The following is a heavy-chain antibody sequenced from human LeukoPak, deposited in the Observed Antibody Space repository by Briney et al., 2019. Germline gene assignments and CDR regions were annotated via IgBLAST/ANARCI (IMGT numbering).Heavy chain of an antibody. J-gene: IGHJ4*02. V-gene: IGHV3-9*01. D-gene: IGHD6-19*01. CDR1: ESTFDHA. CDR2: IGWNSART. Sequence: GGSLRLSCTASESTFDHAMHWVRQTPGKGLEWVSGIGWNSARTGYADSVRGRFTISRDNAKNSLYLQMNSLRAEDTAVYYCAKALSSGWCFDYWGQGTLVTVSS. CDR3: AKALSSGWCFDY.